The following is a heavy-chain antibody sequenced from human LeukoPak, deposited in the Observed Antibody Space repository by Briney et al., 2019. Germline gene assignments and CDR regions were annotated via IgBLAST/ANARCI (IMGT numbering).Heavy chain of an antibody. CDR2: IYYSGST. J-gene: IGHJ4*02. CDR1: GGSISSSSYY. V-gene: IGHV4-39*01. Sequence: SETLSLTCTVSGGSISSSSYYWGWIRQPPGKGLEWIGSIYYSGSTYYNPSLKSRVTISVDTSKNQFSLKLSSVTAADTAVYYCARQIGSSTSHFDYWGQGTLVTVSS. D-gene: IGHD6-6*01. CDR3: ARQIGSSTSHFDY.